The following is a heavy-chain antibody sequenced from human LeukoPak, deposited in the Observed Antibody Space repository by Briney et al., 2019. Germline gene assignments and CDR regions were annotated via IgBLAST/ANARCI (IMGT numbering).Heavy chain of an antibody. D-gene: IGHD6-19*01. CDR3: ARATPLAVAGLSFQD. CDR1: GFTLNSYS. J-gene: IGHJ1*01. V-gene: IGHV3-30*03. Sequence: GGSLRLSCAASGFTLNSYSMNWVRQAPGKGREWVAFISYDGSNKFYADSVKGRFNISRENSKNTLYLQMNSLRAEDTAVYYCARATPLAVAGLSFQDWGQGTLVTVSS. CDR2: ISYDGSNK.